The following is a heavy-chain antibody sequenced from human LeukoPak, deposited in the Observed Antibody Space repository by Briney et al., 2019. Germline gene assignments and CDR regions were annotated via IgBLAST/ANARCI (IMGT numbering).Heavy chain of an antibody. V-gene: IGHV4-34*01. CDR3: ARDYGGNHARINYYFDY. CDR2: INHSGST. D-gene: IGHD4-23*01. Sequence: SETLSLTCAVYGGSFSGYYWSWIRQPPGKGLEWTGEINHSGSTNYNPSLKSRVTISVDTSKNQFSLKLSSVTAADTAVYYCARDYGGNHARINYYFDYWGQGTLVTVSS. J-gene: IGHJ4*02. CDR1: GGSFSGYY.